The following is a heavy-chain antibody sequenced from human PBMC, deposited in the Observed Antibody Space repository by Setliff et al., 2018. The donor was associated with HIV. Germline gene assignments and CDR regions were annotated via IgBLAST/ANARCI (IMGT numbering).Heavy chain of an antibody. J-gene: IGHJ4*02. D-gene: IGHD6-13*01. CDR1: GFTFSSYA. V-gene: IGHV3-23*01. CDR3: AKDSGWQQLVLGLYDY. CDR2: ISGSGGST. Sequence: GGSLRLSCVASGFTFSSYAMSWVRQAPGKGLEWVSAISGSGGSTYYADSVKGRFTISRDNSKNTLYLQMNSLRAEDTAVYYCAKDSGWQQLVLGLYDYWGQGTLVTVSS.